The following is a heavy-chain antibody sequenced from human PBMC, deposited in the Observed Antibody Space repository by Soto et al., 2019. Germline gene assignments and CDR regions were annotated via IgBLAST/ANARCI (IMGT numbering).Heavy chain of an antibody. D-gene: IGHD7-27*01. Sequence: SATLSLTCTVSGASVTIGTNYWTWIRQPPGKGPEWIGYVYYSGSTNYNPSLKGRGTISLHTSKNQFSLRLTSVTAADTAVYYCSKGDRDINWARMSVWGQGTLVTVSS. CDR2: VYYSGST. V-gene: IGHV4-61*01. CDR3: SKGDRDINWARMSV. CDR1: GASVTIGTNY. J-gene: IGHJ4*02.